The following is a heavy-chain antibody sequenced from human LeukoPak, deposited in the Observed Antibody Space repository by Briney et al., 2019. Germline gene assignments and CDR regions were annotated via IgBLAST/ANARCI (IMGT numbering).Heavy chain of an antibody. CDR2: IIPILGIA. CDR3: AGEYYYVSSGSKPGY. D-gene: IGHD3-22*01. Sequence: ASVKVSCKASGYTFTSYGISWVRQAPGQGLEWMGRIIPILGIANYAQKFQGRVTITADKSTSTAYMELSSLRSEDTAVYYCAGEYYYVSSGSKPGYWGQGTLVTVSS. J-gene: IGHJ4*02. V-gene: IGHV1-69*04. CDR1: GYTFTSYG.